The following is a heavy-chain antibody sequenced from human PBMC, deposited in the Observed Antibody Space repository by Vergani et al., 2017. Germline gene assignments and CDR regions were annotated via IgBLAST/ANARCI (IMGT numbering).Heavy chain of an antibody. J-gene: IGHJ3*02. CDR2: ISWNSGSI. V-gene: IGHV3-9*01. Sequence: EVQLVESGGGLVQPGRSLRLSCAASGFTFDDYAMHWVRQAPGKGLEWVSGISWNSGSIGYADSVKGRFTISRDNAKNSLYLQMNSLRAEDTALYYCAKDREEYSSWSGAFDIWGQGTMVTVSS. CDR1: GFTFDDYA. D-gene: IGHD6-6*01. CDR3: AKDREEYSSWSGAFDI.